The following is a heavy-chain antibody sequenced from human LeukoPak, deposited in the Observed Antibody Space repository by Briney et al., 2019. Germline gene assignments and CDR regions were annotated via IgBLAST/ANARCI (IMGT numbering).Heavy chain of an antibody. J-gene: IGHJ6*02. CDR2: IWHDGSNK. V-gene: IGHV3-33*01. Sequence: PGGSLRLSCAASGFTFSSYGMHWVRQAPGKGLEWVAVIWHDGSNKYYADSVKGRFTISRDNSKNTLYLQMNRLRAEDTAVYYCARDSPDYYYGMDVWGQGTTVTVSS. CDR1: GFTFSSYG. CDR3: ARDSPDYYYGMDV.